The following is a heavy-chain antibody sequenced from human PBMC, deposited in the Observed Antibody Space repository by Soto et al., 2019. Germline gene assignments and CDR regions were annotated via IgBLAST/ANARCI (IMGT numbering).Heavy chain of an antibody. V-gene: IGHV1-18*04. D-gene: IGHD3-3*01. CDR1: GYTFTSYG. CDR2: ISVYNGNT. J-gene: IGHJ6*02. CDR3: ARAGHDYDFWSGYYGMDV. Sequence: QLVQSGAEVKKPGASVKVSCKASGYTFTSYGVTWVRQAPGQGLEWMGWISVYNGNTNYAQKLQGRVTMTTDTSRNTAYMELSSLRSDDSAVYYCARAGHDYDFWSGYYGMDVWGQGTTVTVSS.